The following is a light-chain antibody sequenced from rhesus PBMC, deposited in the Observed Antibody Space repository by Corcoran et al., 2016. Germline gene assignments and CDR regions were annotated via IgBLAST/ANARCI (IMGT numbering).Light chain of an antibody. CDR2: KAA. V-gene: IGKV1-22*01. CDR3: LQYSSSPWT. CDR1: QSISSW. J-gene: IGKJ1*01. Sequence: DIQMTQSPSSLSASVGDTVTITCRASQSISSWLDWYQQKPGKAPTLLIYKAASLQSGVPSRFSGSGSGTDFTLTISSLRPEDFAPYYCLQYSSSPWTFGQGTKVEIK.